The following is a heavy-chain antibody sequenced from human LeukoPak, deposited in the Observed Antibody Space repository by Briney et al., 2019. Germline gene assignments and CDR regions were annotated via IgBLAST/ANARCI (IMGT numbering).Heavy chain of an antibody. J-gene: IGHJ4*02. CDR3: ARQYYYYTIDS. V-gene: IGHV4-59*08. D-gene: IGHD3-10*01. Sequence: SETLSLTCTVSGASISSYYWSWIRQPPGKGVEWIGYIHYSEGTRYNPSLKSRVTISVDTTKNQFSLKLSSVTAADTAVYYCARQYYYYTIDSWGQGTLVTVSS. CDR1: GASISSYY. CDR2: IHYSEGT.